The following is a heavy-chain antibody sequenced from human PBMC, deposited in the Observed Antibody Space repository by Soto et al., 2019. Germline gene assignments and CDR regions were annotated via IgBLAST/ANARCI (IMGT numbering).Heavy chain of an antibody. V-gene: IGHV3-21*01. CDR1: GFTFSSYS. CDR2: ISSSSSYI. CDR3: ARDHDYGDNDAFDI. D-gene: IGHD4-17*01. J-gene: IGHJ3*02. Sequence: EVQLVESGGGLVKPGGSLRLSCAASGFTFSSYSMNWVRQAPGKGLEWVSSISSSSSYIYYADSVKGRITISRDNAKNSLYLQMNSLRAEDTAVYYCARDHDYGDNDAFDIWGQGTMVTVSS.